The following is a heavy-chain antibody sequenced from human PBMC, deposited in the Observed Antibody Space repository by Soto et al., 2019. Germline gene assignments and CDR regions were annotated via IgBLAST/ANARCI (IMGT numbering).Heavy chain of an antibody. Sequence: PGESLKISCKGSGYSFTSYWISWVRQVPGKGLEWMGRIDPSDSYTNYSPSFQGHVTISADKSISTAYLQWSSLKASDTAMYYCARTIFGVVMYYGMDVWGQGTTVTVSS. CDR1: GYSFTSYW. D-gene: IGHD3-3*01. V-gene: IGHV5-10-1*01. CDR3: ARTIFGVVMYYGMDV. CDR2: IDPSDSYT. J-gene: IGHJ6*02.